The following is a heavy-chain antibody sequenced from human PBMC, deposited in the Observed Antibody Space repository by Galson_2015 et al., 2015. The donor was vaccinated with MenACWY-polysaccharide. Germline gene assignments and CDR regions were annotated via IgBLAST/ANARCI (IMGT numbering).Heavy chain of an antibody. CDR3: AKCVGGGDCYWSYFDY. V-gene: IGHV3-23*01. J-gene: IGHJ4*02. Sequence: SLRLSCAASGFTFSSYAMSWVRQAPGKGLEWVSGISGSGGSTYYADSVRGRFSISRDNSKNTLYLQMNSLRAEDTAVYYCAKCVGGGDCYWSYFDYWGQGTLVTVSS. D-gene: IGHD2-21*02. CDR2: ISGSGGST. CDR1: GFTFSSYA.